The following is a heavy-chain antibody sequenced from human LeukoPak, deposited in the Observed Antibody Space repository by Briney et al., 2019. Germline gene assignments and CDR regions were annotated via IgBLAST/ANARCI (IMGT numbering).Heavy chain of an antibody. D-gene: IGHD5-18*01. Sequence: SETLSLTCAVSGGSISSSNWWSWVRQPPGKGLEWIGEIYHSGSTYYNPSLGSRVTMSVDTSKSQFSLKLDSVTAADTAVYYCARDSYNYGSGSLDYWGQGTLVIVSS. CDR3: ARDSYNYGSGSLDY. CDR1: GGSISSSNW. CDR2: IYHSGST. J-gene: IGHJ4*02. V-gene: IGHV4-4*02.